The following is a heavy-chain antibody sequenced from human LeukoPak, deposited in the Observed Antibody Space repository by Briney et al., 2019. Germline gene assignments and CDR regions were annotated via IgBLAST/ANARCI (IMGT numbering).Heavy chain of an antibody. CDR3: ARGDPGIAAAGFDS. CDR1: GFTFSRYG. J-gene: IGHJ4*02. D-gene: IGHD6-13*01. Sequence: GRSLRLSCAASGFTFSRYGMDWVRQAPGKGLEWVAVIWYDGSNKYYADSVKGRFTISRDNSKNTVYLQMNSLGVEDTAVYYCARGDPGIAAAGFDSWGQGTLVTVSS. V-gene: IGHV3-33*01. CDR2: IWYDGSNK.